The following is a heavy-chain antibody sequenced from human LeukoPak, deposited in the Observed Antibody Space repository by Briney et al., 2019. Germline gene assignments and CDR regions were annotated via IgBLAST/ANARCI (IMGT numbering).Heavy chain of an antibody. CDR1: GFTFSDYS. CDR3: ASRVTAGGLHYFDY. V-gene: IGHV3-48*02. D-gene: IGHD6-13*01. J-gene: IGHJ4*02. CDR2: ISGSGRTI. Sequence: GGSLRLSCAASGFTFSDYSMNWVRQAPGKGLEWVSYISGSGRTIYYADSVKGRFTISRDNAKNSLYLQMNSLRDDDTAVYYCASRVTAGGLHYFDYWGQGAQVTVSS.